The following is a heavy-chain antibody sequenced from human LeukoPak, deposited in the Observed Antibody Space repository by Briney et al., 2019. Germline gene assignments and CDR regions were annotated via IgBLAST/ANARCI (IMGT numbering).Heavy chain of an antibody. V-gene: IGHV3-15*01. Sequence: GGSLRLSCVASGFSSTNAWMNWVRQAPGKGLEWVGRSKSKTDGGTTEYAAPVKGRFTISRDDSKNTLYLQMNSLKSEDTAVYYCTTRHYGDFDYWGQGTLVTVSS. D-gene: IGHD4-17*01. CDR1: GFSSTNAW. J-gene: IGHJ4*02. CDR3: TTRHYGDFDY. CDR2: SKSKTDGGTT.